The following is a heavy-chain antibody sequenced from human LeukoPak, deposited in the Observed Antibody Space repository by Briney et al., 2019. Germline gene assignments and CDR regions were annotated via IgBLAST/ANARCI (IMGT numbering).Heavy chain of an antibody. V-gene: IGHV4-39*01. D-gene: IGHD5-18*01. J-gene: IGHJ4*02. Sequence: SETLSLTCTVSGGSISSSNHYWGWIRQPPGKGLEWIGSIYYSGSTYYNPSLKSRVTISVDTSKNQFSLKMSSVTAADTAVYYCARQEGSYGPHYFDYWGQGTLVSVSS. CDR1: GGSISSSNHY. CDR3: ARQEGSYGPHYFDY. CDR2: IYYSGST.